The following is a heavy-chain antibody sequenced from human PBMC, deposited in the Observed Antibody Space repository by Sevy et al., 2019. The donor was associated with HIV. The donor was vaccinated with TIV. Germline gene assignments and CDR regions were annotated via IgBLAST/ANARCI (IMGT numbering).Heavy chain of an antibody. CDR2: ISGSGGST. D-gene: IGHD3-3*01. V-gene: IGHV3-23*01. CDR1: GFTFSSYG. CDR3: AKDHPYDFWSAISGP. J-gene: IGHJ5*02. Sequence: GGSLRLSCAASGFTFSSYGMSWVRQAPGKGLEWVSAISGSGGSTYYADSVKGRFTISRDNSKNTLYLQMNSLRAEDTAVYYCAKDHPYDFWSAISGPWGQGTLVTVSS.